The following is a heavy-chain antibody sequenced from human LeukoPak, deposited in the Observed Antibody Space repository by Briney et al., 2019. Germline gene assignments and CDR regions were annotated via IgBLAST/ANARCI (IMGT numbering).Heavy chain of an antibody. V-gene: IGHV1-3*01. J-gene: IGHJ4*02. D-gene: IGHD5-24*01. CDR3: ARDRDGYNYFDY. Sequence: ASVKVSCKASGYTFTSYAMHWVRQAPGQRLEWMGWINAGNGNTKYSQKFQGRVTITRDTSASTAYMELSSLRSEDTAVYYCARDRDGYNYFDYWGQGTLVTVSS. CDR2: INAGNGNT. CDR1: GYTFTSYA.